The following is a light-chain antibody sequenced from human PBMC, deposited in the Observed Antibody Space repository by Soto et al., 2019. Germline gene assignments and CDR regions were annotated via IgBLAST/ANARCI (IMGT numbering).Light chain of an antibody. CDR3: QQYHNWPPQYT. V-gene: IGKV3-15*01. J-gene: IGKJ2*01. CDR1: QTINSN. Sequence: EIVMTQSPANLSVSPGERATVSCRASQTINSNLAWYQQKPGQAPRLLIHGASTRATGVPARFSGSGSGTEFTLTISSLQSEDFAVYYCQQYHNWPPQYTFGQGTKLQI. CDR2: GAS.